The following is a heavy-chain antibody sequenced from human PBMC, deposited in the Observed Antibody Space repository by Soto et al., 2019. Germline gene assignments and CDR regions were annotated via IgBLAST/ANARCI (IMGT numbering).Heavy chain of an antibody. V-gene: IGHV3-30-3*01. CDR1: GFTFSNYA. D-gene: IGHD1-7*01. Sequence: QVQLVESGGGVVQPGRSLRLSCAASGFTFSNYAMHWVRQAPGKGLEWVAVISYDGGNKYYADSVKGRFTISRDNSKNTLYLQMSSLRAEDTAVYYRVRDGRNYNWFDPWGQGTLVTVSS. CDR2: ISYDGGNK. J-gene: IGHJ5*02. CDR3: VRDGRNYNWFDP.